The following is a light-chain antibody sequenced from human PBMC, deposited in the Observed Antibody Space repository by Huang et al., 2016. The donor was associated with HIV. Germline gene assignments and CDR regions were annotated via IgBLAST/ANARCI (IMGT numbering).Light chain of an antibody. J-gene: IGKJ2*01. CDR3: MQGTFWYT. V-gene: IGKV2-30*02. Sequence: DVVMTQSPVSLPVTLGQSASISCRSSQSLVHSDGNTYVNWFHQRPGQSPRRLIYKVSNRDSGVPNRFIGSGSGTDFTLKISRVEAEDVGVYYCMQGTFWYTFGQGTKVEIK. CDR1: QSLVHSDGNTY. CDR2: KVS.